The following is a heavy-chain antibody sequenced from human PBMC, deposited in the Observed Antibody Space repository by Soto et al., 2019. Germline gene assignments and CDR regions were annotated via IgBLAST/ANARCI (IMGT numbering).Heavy chain of an antibody. Sequence: QIQLVQSGPEVKKPGASVKVSCKASGYTFISYGITWVRQAPGQGLEWMGWISVYNGITNYAQNVQGRVTMTTDTSTSTAYMELRSLRSDDTAVYFCARAKDLEYSSSWGAFDYWGQGTLVTVSS. D-gene: IGHD6-13*01. CDR2: ISVYNGIT. CDR3: ARAKDLEYSSSWGAFDY. V-gene: IGHV1-18*04. CDR1: GYTFISYG. J-gene: IGHJ4*02.